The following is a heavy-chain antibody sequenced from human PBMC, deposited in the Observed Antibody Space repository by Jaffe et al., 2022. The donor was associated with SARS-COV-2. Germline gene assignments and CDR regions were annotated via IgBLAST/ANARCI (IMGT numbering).Heavy chain of an antibody. V-gene: IGHV4-61*02. J-gene: IGHJ6*02. Sequence: QVQLQESGPGLVKPSQTLSLTCTVSGGSISSGSYYWSWIRQPAGKGLEWIGRIYTSGSTNYNPSLKSRVTISVDTSKNQFSLKLSSVTAADTAVYYCARDVVVVVAATPEYYYYYGMDVWGQGTTVTVSS. D-gene: IGHD2-15*01. CDR3: ARDVVVVVAATPEYYYYYGMDV. CDR1: GGSISSGSYY. CDR2: IYTSGST.